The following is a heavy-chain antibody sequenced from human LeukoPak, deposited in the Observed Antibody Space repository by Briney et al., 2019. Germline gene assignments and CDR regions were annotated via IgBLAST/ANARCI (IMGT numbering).Heavy chain of an antibody. J-gene: IGHJ4*02. D-gene: IGHD3-22*01. CDR2: IYYSGST. V-gene: IGHV4-59*08. Sequence: SETPSLTCTVSGGPISSYYWSWIRQPPGKGLEWIRYIYYSGSTNYNPSLKSRVTISVDTSKNQFSLKLSSVTAADTAVYYCARSPNDYDSSGYYSSWGQGTLVTVSS. CDR3: ARSPNDYDSSGYYSS. CDR1: GGPISSYY.